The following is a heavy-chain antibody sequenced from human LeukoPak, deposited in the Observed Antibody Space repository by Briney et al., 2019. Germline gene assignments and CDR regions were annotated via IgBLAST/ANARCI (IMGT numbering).Heavy chain of an antibody. CDR2: IYSGGST. CDR3: ARDYYDSSGAGSL. V-gene: IGHV3-66*02. CDR1: GFTVSSNY. Sequence: GGSLRLSCAASGFTVSSNYMSWVRQAPGEGLEWVSVIYSGGSTYYADSVKGRFTISRDNSKNTLYLQMNSLRAEDTAVYYCARDYYDSSGAGSLWGQGTLVTASS. J-gene: IGHJ4*02. D-gene: IGHD3-22*01.